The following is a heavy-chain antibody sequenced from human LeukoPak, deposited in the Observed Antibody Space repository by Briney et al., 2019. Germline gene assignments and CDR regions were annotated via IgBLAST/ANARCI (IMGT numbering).Heavy chain of an antibody. CDR1: GYSFTSYW. D-gene: IGHD2-2*01. CDR2: IDPSDSYT. Sequence: GESLVISRQGSGYSFTSYWISWVRQVPGKGLEWMGRIDPSDSYTNYSPSFQGHVTISADKAISTAYLQWSSLKASDTAMYYCARQTLEGYCSSTSCARRAMDGWGKGTTGTVSS. J-gene: IGHJ6*04. V-gene: IGHV5-10-1*01. CDR3: ARQTLEGYCSSTSCARRAMDG.